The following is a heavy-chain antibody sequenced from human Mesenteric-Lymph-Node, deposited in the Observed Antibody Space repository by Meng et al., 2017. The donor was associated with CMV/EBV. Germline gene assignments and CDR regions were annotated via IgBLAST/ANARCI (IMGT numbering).Heavy chain of an antibody. CDR3: ARDLFVVVVADGLGNNWFDP. J-gene: IGHJ5*02. V-gene: IGHV3-21*01. CDR2: ISSSSSYI. CDR1: GFTFSSYS. D-gene: IGHD2-15*01. Sequence: GGSLRLSCAASGFTFSSYSMNWVRQAPGKGLEWVSSISSSSSYIYYADSVKGRFTISRDNAKNSLYLQMNSLRAEDTAVYYCARDLFVVVVADGLGNNWFDPWGQGTLVTVSS.